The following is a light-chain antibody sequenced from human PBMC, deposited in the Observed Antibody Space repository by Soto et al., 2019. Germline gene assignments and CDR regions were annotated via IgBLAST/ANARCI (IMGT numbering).Light chain of an antibody. J-gene: IGKJ4*01. CDR1: QPITSK. Sequence: EKRVTQLPITAAFCPRGKATPPRRASQPITSKLAWYQQKPGQAPRLLIYGAFTRATGIPARFSGSGSGTDFTLTISSLQSEDFAVYYCQQHNNLPLTFGGGTKVDIK. CDR3: QQHNNLPLT. V-gene: IGKV3-15*01. CDR2: GAF.